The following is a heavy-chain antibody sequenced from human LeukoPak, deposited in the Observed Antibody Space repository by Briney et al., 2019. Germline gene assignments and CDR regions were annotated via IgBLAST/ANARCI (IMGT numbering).Heavy chain of an antibody. CDR1: GFTFSRSA. CDR3: AAENEVATKGINAFDI. CDR2: IVVGSGDT. V-gene: IGHV1-58*02. D-gene: IGHD5-12*01. Sequence: SVKVSCKASGFTFSRSAIQWVRQARGQRLEWIGWIVVGSGDTNYAQKFQERVTITRDMSTSTAFMELSSLRSEDTAVYYCAAENEVATKGINAFDIWGQGTMVTVSS. J-gene: IGHJ3*02.